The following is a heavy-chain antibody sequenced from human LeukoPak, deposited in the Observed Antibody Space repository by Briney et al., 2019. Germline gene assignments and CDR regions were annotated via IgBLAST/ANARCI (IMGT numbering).Heavy chain of an antibody. CDR3: ARRAINSVMFDD. Sequence: PSETLSLTCTVSGDSISTYYWSWIRQPPGKGLEWIGYIHYSGSTNYNPSLRSRVTISVDTSKNQFSLKLSSATAADTAVYFCARRAINSVMFDDWGQGTLVTVSS. V-gene: IGHV4-59*08. CDR2: IHYSGST. CDR1: GDSISTYY. J-gene: IGHJ4*02. D-gene: IGHD3-16*01.